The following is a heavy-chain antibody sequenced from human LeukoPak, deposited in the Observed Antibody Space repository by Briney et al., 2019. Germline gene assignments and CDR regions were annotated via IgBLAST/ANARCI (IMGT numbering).Heavy chain of an antibody. CDR1: GYTFIRNH. V-gene: IGHV1-46*01. CDR2: INPSGGST. CDR3: TTGSRKDYGSGFDY. Sequence: GASVKVSCKASGYTFIRNHIHWVRQAPGQGLEWMGIINPSGGSTTYAQKFQGRVTMTRDTSTSTVYMELSSLRSEDTAVYYCTTGSRKDYGSGFDYWGQGTLVTVSS. J-gene: IGHJ4*02. D-gene: IGHD3-10*01.